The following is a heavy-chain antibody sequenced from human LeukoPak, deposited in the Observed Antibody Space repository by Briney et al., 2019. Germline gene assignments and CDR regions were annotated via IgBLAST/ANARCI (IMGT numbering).Heavy chain of an antibody. D-gene: IGHD5-24*01. V-gene: IGHV1-46*01. Sequence: ASVKVSCKASGYTFTSYYMHWVRQAPGQGLEWMGIINPSGGSTSYAQKFQGRVTMTRDTSTSPVYMELSSLSSEDTAVYYCARGVEMVNWRDAFDIWGQGTMVTVSS. CDR2: INPSGGST. J-gene: IGHJ3*02. CDR1: GYTFTSYY. CDR3: ARGVEMVNWRDAFDI.